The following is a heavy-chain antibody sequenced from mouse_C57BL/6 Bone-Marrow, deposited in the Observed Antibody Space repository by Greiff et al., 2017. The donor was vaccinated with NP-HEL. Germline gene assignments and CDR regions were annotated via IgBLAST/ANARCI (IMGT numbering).Heavy chain of an antibody. CDR2: INPYNGGT. V-gene: IGHV1-19*01. J-gene: IGHJ4*01. CDR3: ARLILRLYAMDY. D-gene: IGHD1-2*01. Sequence: VQLKESGPVLVKPGASVKMSCKASGYTFTDYYMNWVKQSHGKSLEWIGVINPYNGGTSYNQKFKGKATLTVDKSSSTAYMELNSLTSEDSAVYYCARLILRLYAMDYWGQGTSVTVSS. CDR1: GYTFTDYY.